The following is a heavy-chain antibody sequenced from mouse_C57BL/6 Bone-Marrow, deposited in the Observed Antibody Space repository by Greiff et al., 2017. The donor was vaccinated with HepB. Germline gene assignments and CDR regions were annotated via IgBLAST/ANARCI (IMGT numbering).Heavy chain of an antibody. V-gene: IGHV1-74*01. CDR1: GYTFTSYW. Sequence: QVQLKQPGAELVKPGASVKVSCKASGYTFTSYWMHWVKQRPGQGLEWIGRIHPSDSDTNYNQKFKGKATLTVDKSSSTAYMQLSSLTSEDSAVYYCAIFYDYDGLWFAYWGQGTLVTVSA. J-gene: IGHJ3*01. D-gene: IGHD2-4*01. CDR3: AIFYDYDGLWFAY. CDR2: IHPSDSDT.